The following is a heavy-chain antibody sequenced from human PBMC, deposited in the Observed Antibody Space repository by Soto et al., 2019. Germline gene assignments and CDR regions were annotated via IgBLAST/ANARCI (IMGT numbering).Heavy chain of an antibody. Sequence: PSETLSLTCTVSGGSINRGNYFWSWIRQPPGKGLEWIGYIYYSGNTYYNPSLKSRVAISADTSKNHFSLMLSSVTASDTAVYYCARVLGDDLLTGYSRLAPSPGVFAFWGRGPLVTVS. CDR2: IYYSGNT. CDR1: GGSINRGNYF. D-gene: IGHD3-9*01. V-gene: IGHV4-30-4*01. CDR3: ARVLGDDLLTGYSRLAPSPGVFAF. J-gene: IGHJ4*02.